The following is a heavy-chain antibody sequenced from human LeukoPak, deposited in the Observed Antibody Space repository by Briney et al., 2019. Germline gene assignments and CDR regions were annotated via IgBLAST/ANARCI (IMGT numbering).Heavy chain of an antibody. CDR1: GFSFSSYA. Sequence: GGSLRLSCATSGFSFSSYAMSWVRQAPGKGLEWVSAISGSGGSTYYADSVKGRFTISRDNSKNTLYLQMNSLRAEDTAVYYCATYIVVVPAPLDYWGQGTLVTVSS. CDR2: ISGSGGST. V-gene: IGHV3-23*01. J-gene: IGHJ4*02. CDR3: ATYIVVVPAPLDY. D-gene: IGHD2-2*01.